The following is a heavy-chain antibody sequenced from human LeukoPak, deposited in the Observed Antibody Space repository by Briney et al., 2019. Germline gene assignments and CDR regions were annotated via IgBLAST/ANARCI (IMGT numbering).Heavy chain of an antibody. CDR1: GYSISSGYY. D-gene: IGHD3-3*01. CDR2: IYHSGST. J-gene: IGHJ6*03. V-gene: IGHV4-38-2*02. Sequence: SETLSLTCTVSGYSISSGYYWGWIRQPPGKGLEWIGSIYHSGSTYYNPSLKSRVTISVDTSKNQFSLKLSSVTAADTAVYYCARDRTERITIFGYYYYYYMDVWGKGTTVTVSS. CDR3: ARDRTERITIFGYYYYYYMDV.